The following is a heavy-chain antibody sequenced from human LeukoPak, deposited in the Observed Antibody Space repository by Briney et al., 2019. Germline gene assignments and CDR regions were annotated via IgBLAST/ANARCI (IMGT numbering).Heavy chain of an antibody. D-gene: IGHD4-17*01. CDR1: GGSFSGYY. CDR3: ARDRDYGDYAGSAFDI. CDR2: IYTSGST. V-gene: IGHV4-4*07. J-gene: IGHJ3*02. Sequence: SETLSLTCAVYGGSFSGYYWSWIRQPAGKGLEWIGRIYTSGSTNYNPSLKSRVTISVDTSKNQFSLKLSSVTAADTAVYYCARDRDYGDYAGSAFDIWGQGTMVTVSS.